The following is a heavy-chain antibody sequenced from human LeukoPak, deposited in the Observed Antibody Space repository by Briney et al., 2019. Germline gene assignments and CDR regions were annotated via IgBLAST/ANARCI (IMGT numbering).Heavy chain of an antibody. Sequence: ASVKVTCKASGYTFTSYDINWVRQAPGQGLEWLGWMNPNGGNTGYAQKFQGRVTMTRDTSISTAYMELNSLRSEDTAVYYCARDLYCSGGSCHSPAGRTYDYWGQGTLVTVSS. V-gene: IGHV1-8*01. CDR3: ARDLYCSGGSCHSPAGRTYDY. D-gene: IGHD2-15*01. CDR1: GYTFTSYD. CDR2: MNPNGGNT. J-gene: IGHJ4*02.